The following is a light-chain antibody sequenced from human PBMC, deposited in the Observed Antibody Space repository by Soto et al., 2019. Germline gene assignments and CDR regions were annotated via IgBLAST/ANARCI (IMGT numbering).Light chain of an antibody. Sequence: IVMIQSPDSLAVSLGERATINCRSSQSVLYSSNNKNLLGWYQQKPGQPPKLLIYWASTRESGVPDRFSGSGSGTDFTLTISSLQAEDVAVYYCQQYYSTPTFGQGTRVEIK. CDR2: WAS. CDR3: QQYYSTPT. J-gene: IGKJ1*01. CDR1: QSVLYSSNNKNL. V-gene: IGKV4-1*01.